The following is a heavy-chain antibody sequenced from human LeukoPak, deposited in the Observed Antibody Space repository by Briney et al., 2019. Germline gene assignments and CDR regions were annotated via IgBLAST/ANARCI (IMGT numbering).Heavy chain of an antibody. CDR2: IYYSGST. Sequence: PSETLSLTSTVPGGSISRYYWSWIRQPPGKGLEWIGYIYYSGSTNYNPSLKSRVTISVDRSKNQFSLKLSSVTAADTAVYYCARGSYSVDYWGQGTLVTVSS. D-gene: IGHD1-26*01. CDR3: ARGSYSVDY. CDR1: GGSISRYY. J-gene: IGHJ4*02. V-gene: IGHV4-59*01.